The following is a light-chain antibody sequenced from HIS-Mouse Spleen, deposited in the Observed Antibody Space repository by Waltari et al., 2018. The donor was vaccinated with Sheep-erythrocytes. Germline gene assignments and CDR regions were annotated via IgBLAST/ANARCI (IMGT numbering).Light chain of an antibody. V-gene: IGLV2-23*01. CDR3: CSYAGSSTPWV. CDR2: EGS. CDR1: SSDVGSYNL. Sequence: QSALTQPASVSGSPGQSITISCTGTSSDVGSYNLVSWYQQHPGKAPKLMIYEGSKRPSGVSNRYSGYKSVNTASLTISGLQAEDEADYYCCSYAGSSTPWVFGGGTKLTVL. J-gene: IGLJ3*02.